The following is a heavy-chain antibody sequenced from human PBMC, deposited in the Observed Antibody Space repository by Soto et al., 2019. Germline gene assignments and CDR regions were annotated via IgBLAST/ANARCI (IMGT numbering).Heavy chain of an antibody. CDR2: TYYRSKWYN. Sequence: SQTLSLTCAISGDSVSSNSAAWNWIRQSPSRGLEWLGRTYYRSKWYNDYAVSVKSRITINPDTSKNQFPLQLNSVTPEDTAVYYCARCPSSSWPYYYYYGMDVWGQGTTVTVSS. V-gene: IGHV6-1*01. CDR1: GDSVSSNSAA. J-gene: IGHJ6*02. CDR3: ARCPSSSWPYYYYYGMDV. D-gene: IGHD6-13*01.